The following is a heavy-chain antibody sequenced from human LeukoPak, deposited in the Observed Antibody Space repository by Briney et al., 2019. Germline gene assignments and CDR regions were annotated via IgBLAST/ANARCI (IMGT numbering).Heavy chain of an antibody. V-gene: IGHV4-39*07. CDR3: ASGSGWFAYFDY. J-gene: IGHJ4*02. D-gene: IGHD6-19*01. CDR2: IHYSGNT. Sequence: SETLSLTCTVSGGSTSSSNYYWGWIRQPPGKGLEWIGGIHYSGNTYYNPSLKSRVTISVDTSKNQFSLKLSSVTAADTAVYYCASGSGWFAYFDYWGQGTLVTVSS. CDR1: GGSTSSSNYY.